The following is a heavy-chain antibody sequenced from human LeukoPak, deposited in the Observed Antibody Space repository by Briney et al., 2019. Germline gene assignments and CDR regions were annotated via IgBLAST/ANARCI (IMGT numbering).Heavy chain of an antibody. Sequence: GGSLRLSCAASVFTFSSYGMHWVRQAPGKGLEWVALISYDGSNKYYADSVKGRFTISRDNSKNTLYLQMNSLRAEDTAVYYCANKPIVWPVPDAFDIWGQGTMVTVSS. CDR2: ISYDGSNK. V-gene: IGHV3-30*18. CDR3: ANKPIVWPVPDAFDI. J-gene: IGHJ3*02. D-gene: IGHD2-15*01. CDR1: VFTFSSYG.